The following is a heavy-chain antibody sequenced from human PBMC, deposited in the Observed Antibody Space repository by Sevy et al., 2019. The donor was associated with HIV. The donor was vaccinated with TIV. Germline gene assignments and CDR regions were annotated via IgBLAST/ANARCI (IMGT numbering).Heavy chain of an antibody. Sequence: SETLSLTCAVSGYSINSGCYWGWIRQPPGKGLEWIGLISHSGNTYYNPSLKSRVTISIDTSKNHFSLKLSSMTAADTAVYYCARVGDGDAFDIWGQGTMVTVSS. CDR2: ISHSGNT. J-gene: IGHJ3*02. D-gene: IGHD3-10*01. CDR1: GYSINSGCY. V-gene: IGHV4-38-2*01. CDR3: ARVGDGDAFDI.